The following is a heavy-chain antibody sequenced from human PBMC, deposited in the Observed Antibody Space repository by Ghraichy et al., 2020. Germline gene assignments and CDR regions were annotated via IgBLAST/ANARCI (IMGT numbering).Heavy chain of an antibody. Sequence: SETLSLTCTVSGGSISSGDYYWSWIRQPPGKGLEWIGYIYYSGSTYYNPSLKSRVTISVATSKHQFSLKLSSVTAADTAVDYCARVCGFIDYYDSSGYRNWFDPWGQGTLVTVSS. CDR3: ARVCGFIDYYDSSGYRNWFDP. CDR2: IYYSGST. D-gene: IGHD3-22*01. CDR1: GGSISSGDYY. J-gene: IGHJ5*02. V-gene: IGHV4-30-4*01.